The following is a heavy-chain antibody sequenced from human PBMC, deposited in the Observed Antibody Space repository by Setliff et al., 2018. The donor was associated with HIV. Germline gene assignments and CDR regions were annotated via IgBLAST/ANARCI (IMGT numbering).Heavy chain of an antibody. J-gene: IGHJ4*02. CDR3: TREVSNY. V-gene: IGHV3-73*01. CDR2: VRGESDNYAT. CDR1: GGTFSSYA. Sequence: KVSCKASGGTFSSYAIHWVRQASGRGLEWVGRVRGESDNYATAYSASVKGRFFISRDDSKNTTYLQMSDLKIGDTAIYYCTREVSNYWGQGTLVTVSS.